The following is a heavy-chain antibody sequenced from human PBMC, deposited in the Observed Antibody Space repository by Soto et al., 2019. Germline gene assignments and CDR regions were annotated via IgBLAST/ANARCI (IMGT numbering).Heavy chain of an antibody. Sequence: GSLRLSFAASGCTFSSYIMNWVRQAPGKGLEWVSYISSSSSTIYYADSVKGRFTISRDNAKNSLYLQMNSLRAEDTAVYYCARDSSYAPRAFDIWGQGTMVTVSS. J-gene: IGHJ3*02. D-gene: IGHD6-6*01. CDR1: GCTFSSYI. V-gene: IGHV3-48*01. CDR2: ISSSSSTI. CDR3: ARDSSYAPRAFDI.